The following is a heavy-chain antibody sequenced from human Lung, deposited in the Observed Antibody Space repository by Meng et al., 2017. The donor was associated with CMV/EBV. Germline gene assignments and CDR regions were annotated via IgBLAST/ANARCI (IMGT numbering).Heavy chain of an antibody. CDR2: IKSKTDGGTT. CDR3: TTDRYSYGYFAFDI. CDR1: GFTFSNAW. D-gene: IGHD5-18*01. J-gene: IGHJ3*02. V-gene: IGHV3-15*01. Sequence: GGSLRPXFEAPGFTFSNAWMSWVRQAPGKGLEWVGRIKSKTDGGTTDYAAPVKGRFTISRDDSKNTLYLQMNSLKTEDTAVYYCTTDRYSYGYFAFDIWGQGTMVTVSS.